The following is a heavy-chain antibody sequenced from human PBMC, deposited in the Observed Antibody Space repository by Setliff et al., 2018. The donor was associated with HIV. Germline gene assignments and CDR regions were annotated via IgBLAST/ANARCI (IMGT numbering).Heavy chain of an antibody. Sequence: PGGSLRLSCEASGFTFSVHGMHWVRQAPGKGLEWLAVIWYDGGKKCYADSVQGRFTISRDDSKNTLYLQMNSLRAEDTAVYYCARGQFRLRPDSLDLWGQGTLVTVSS. CDR3: ARGQFRLRPDSLDL. CDR1: GFTFSVHG. CDR2: IWYDGGKK. V-gene: IGHV3-33*01. D-gene: IGHD2-21*01. J-gene: IGHJ3*01.